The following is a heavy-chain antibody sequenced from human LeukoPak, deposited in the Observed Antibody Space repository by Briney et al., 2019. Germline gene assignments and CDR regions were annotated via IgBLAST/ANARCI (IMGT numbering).Heavy chain of an antibody. J-gene: IGHJ4*02. Sequence: SETLSLTCTVSGGSISSYYWSWTRQPAGKGLEWIGRIYTSGSTNYNPSLKSRVTISVDTSKNQFSLKLSSVTAADTAVYYCARGPTYSSSWYASDYWGQGTLVTVSS. CDR3: ARGPTYSSSWYASDY. CDR2: IYTSGST. V-gene: IGHV4-4*07. D-gene: IGHD6-13*01. CDR1: GGSISSYY.